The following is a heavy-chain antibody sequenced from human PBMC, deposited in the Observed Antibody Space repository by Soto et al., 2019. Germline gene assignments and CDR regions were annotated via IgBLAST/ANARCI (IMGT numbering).Heavy chain of an antibody. Sequence: EVQLLESGGGLVQPGGSLRLTCAASGFTVSSYGISWIRLSPGKGLEWVSVISGGGDTTYYTPSVKGRFTISRDDFRNTLYLQMNSLSTEDTAIYYCAKLRDFVVLPAGILDYWGPGTLVTVSS. D-gene: IGHD2-8*01. CDR2: ISGGGDTT. CDR3: AKLRDFVVLPAGILDY. J-gene: IGHJ4*02. CDR1: GFTVSSYG. V-gene: IGHV3-23*01.